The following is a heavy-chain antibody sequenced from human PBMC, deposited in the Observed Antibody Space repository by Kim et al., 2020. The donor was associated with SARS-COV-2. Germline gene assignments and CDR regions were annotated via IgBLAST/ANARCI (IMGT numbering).Heavy chain of an antibody. J-gene: IGHJ1*01. D-gene: IGHD3-22*01. CDR3: ATVVFYYDAGYFKN. V-gene: IGHV3-66*01. Sequence: ADTVQGRLTIPRDHSKNTLYLQMNSLRAEETAVYYCATVVFYYDAGYFKNWGQGTLVIVSS.